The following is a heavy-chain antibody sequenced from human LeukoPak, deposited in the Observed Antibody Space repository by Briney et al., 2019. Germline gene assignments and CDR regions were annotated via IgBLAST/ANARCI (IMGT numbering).Heavy chain of an antibody. CDR1: GGTFSSYA. D-gene: IGHD2-15*01. CDR3: ARVAPGSVYMDV. CDR2: IIPIFGTA. J-gene: IGHJ6*03. Sequence: ASVKVSCKASGGTFSSYAISWVRQAPGQGLEWMGGIIPIFGTANYAQKFQGRVTITTDESTSTAYMELSSLRSEDTAVYYCARVAPGSVYMDVWGKRTTVTLSS. V-gene: IGHV1-69*05.